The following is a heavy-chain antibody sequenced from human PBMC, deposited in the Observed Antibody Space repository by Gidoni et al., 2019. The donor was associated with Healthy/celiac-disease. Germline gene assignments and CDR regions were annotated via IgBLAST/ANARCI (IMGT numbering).Heavy chain of an antibody. CDR2: INHSGST. Sequence: QVQLQQWGAGLLKPSETLSLTCAVYGGSFSGYYWSWIRQPPGKGLEWIGEINHSGSTNYNPSLKSRVTISVDTSKNQFSLKLSSVTAADTAVYYCAREGNTVTTGGFTFDPWGQGTLVTVSS. V-gene: IGHV4-34*01. CDR3: AREGNTVTTGGFTFDP. J-gene: IGHJ5*02. CDR1: GGSFSGYY. D-gene: IGHD4-17*01.